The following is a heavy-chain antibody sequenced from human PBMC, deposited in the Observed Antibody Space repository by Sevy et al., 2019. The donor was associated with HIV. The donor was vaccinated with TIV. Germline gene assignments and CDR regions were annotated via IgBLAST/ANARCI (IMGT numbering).Heavy chain of an antibody. J-gene: IGHJ4*02. CDR3: ATVVVGATYFDY. CDR1: GYTLTELS. V-gene: IGHV1-24*01. D-gene: IGHD1-26*01. CDR2: FDPEDGET. Sequence: ASVKVSCKVSGYTLTELSMHWVRQAPGKGLEWMGGFDPEDGETIYAPKFQGTVTMTEDTSTDTAYMELSSLRSEDTAVYYCATVVVGATYFDYWGQGTLVTVSS.